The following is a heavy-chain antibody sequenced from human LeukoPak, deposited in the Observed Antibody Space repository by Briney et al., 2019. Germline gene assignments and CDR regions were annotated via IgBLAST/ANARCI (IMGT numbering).Heavy chain of an antibody. CDR2: INPNSGRT. CDR3: ATHDTMVRGVNDY. J-gene: IGHJ4*02. CDR1: GYTFTGYY. Sequence: ASVRVSRKASGYTFTGYYMHWVRQAPGQGLEWMGWINPNSGRTNYAQKFQGRVTMTRDTSISTAYMELSRLRSDDTAVYYCATHDTMVRGVNDYWGQGTLVTVSS. D-gene: IGHD3-10*01. V-gene: IGHV1-2*02.